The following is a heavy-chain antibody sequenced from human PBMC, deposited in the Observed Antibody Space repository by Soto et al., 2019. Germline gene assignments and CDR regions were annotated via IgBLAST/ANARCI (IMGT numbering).Heavy chain of an antibody. CDR1: GGTFSTYA. J-gene: IGHJ4*02. CDR3: ARGVGAYYFDY. V-gene: IGHV1-69*01. CDR2: IIPIFGTT. D-gene: IGHD1-26*01. Sequence: QVQLVQSGAEVKKPGSSVKVSCQASGGTFSTYAITWVRQAPGQGLEWLGGIIPIFGTTDYARKFQGRVKITAAESTSTVFIELSSLTSEDTAVYYCARGVGAYYFDYWGQGTLVTVSS.